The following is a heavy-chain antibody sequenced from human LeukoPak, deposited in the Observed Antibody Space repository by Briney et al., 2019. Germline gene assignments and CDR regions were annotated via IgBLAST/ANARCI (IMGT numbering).Heavy chain of an antibody. D-gene: IGHD3-22*01. J-gene: IGHJ4*02. CDR3: ARDADPLTYYYDSSGYYFDY. V-gene: IGHV1-69*06. CDR1: GGTFSSYA. CDR2: IIPIFGTA. Sequence: VASVKVSCKASGGTFSSYAISWVRQAPGQGLEWMGRIIPIFGTANYAQKFQGRVTITADKSTSTAYMELSSLRSADTAVYYCARDADPLTYYYDSSGYYFDYWGQGTLVTVSS.